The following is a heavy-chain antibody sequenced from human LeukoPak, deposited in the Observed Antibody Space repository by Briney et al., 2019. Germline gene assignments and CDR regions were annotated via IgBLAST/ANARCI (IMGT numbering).Heavy chain of an antibody. V-gene: IGHV3-9*01. D-gene: IGHD5-24*01. J-gene: IGHJ4*02. Sequence: GRSLRLSCAASGFTFDDYAMHWVRQAPGKGLEWVSGISWNSGSIGYADSVKGRFTISRDNAKNSLYLQMNSLRAEDTALYYCAKDRGSQMYYFDYWGQGTLVTVSS. CDR1: GFTFDDYA. CDR3: AKDRGSQMYYFDY. CDR2: ISWNSGSI.